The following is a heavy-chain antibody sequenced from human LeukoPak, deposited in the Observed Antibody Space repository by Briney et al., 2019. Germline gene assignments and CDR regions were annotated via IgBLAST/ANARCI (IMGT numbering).Heavy chain of an antibody. J-gene: IGHJ4*02. CDR2: INHSGST. CDR1: GGSISSYY. Sequence: PSETLSLTCTVSGGSISSYYWSWIRQPPGKGLEWIGEINHSGSTNYNPSLKSRVTISVDTSKNQFSLKLSSVTAADTAVYYCARLRSFYYGSGSYYVDLRFDYWGQGTLVTVSS. CDR3: ARLRSFYYGSGSYYVDLRFDY. D-gene: IGHD3-10*01. V-gene: IGHV4-34*01.